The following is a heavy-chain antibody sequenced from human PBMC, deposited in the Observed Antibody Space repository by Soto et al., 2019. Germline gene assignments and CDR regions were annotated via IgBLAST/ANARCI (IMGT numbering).Heavy chain of an antibody. V-gene: IGHV1-3*01. CDR2: INAGNGNT. D-gene: IGHD3-22*01. J-gene: IGHJ2*01. CDR1: GYTFTSYA. Sequence: QVQLVQSGAEVKKPGASVKVSCKASGYTFTSYAMHWVRQAPGQRLEWMGWINAGNGNTKYSQKFQGRVTITRDTSXXTAYKELSSLRSEDTAVYYCAGTYYDDSSGYYFELWGRGTLVTVSS. CDR3: AGTYYDDSSGYYFEL.